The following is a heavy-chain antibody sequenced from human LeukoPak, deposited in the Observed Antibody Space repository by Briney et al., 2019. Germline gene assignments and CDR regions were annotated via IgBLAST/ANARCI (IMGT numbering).Heavy chain of an antibody. D-gene: IGHD5-24*01. CDR2: ISYDGSNE. J-gene: IGHJ4*02. Sequence: PGGSLRLSCAASGFTFNNYGMHWVRQAPGKGLEWVAVISYDGSNEYYADSVKGRFTISRDSSKNTLYLQMNSLRTEDTAVFYCARGGMATLFDYWGQGTLVTVSS. CDR3: ARGGMATLFDY. CDR1: GFTFNNYG. V-gene: IGHV3-30*19.